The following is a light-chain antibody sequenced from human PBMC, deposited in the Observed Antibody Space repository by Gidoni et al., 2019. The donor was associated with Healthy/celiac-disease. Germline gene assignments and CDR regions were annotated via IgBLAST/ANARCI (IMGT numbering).Light chain of an antibody. CDR1: NSGSKS. CDR3: QVWDSSSDHVV. J-gene: IGLJ2*01. V-gene: IGLV3-21*04. Sequence: SYVLTQPPPVSVAPGKTARITCGGNNSGSKSVHWYQQKPGQAPVLVIYYDSDRPSGIPERFSGSNSGNTATLTISRVEARDEADYYCQVWDSSSDHVVFGGGTKLTVL. CDR2: YDS.